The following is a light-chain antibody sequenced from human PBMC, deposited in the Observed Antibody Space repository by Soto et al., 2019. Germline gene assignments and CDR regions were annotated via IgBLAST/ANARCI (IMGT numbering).Light chain of an antibody. CDR1: SSNIGRNT. CDR2: RSD. V-gene: IGLV1-44*01. J-gene: IGLJ3*02. Sequence: QSVLTQPPSASGTPRQRVTISCSGSSSNIGRNTVKWYRQLPGTAPKLLIGRSDQRPSGVPDRFSGSQFGTSASLAISGLQSEDEADYICAAWDDSLNAWAFGGGTKLTVL. CDR3: AAWDDSLNAWA.